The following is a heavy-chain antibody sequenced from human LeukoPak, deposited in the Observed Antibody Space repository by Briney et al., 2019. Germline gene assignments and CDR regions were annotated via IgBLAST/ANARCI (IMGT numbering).Heavy chain of an antibody. CDR1: GYSFTAYY. CDR2: INPNSGGT. D-gene: IGHD3-16*02. Sequence: ASVKVSCKASGYSFTAYYMSWVRQAPGQGLEWMGWINPNSGGTNYAQKFQGRVTMTRDTSISTAYMELSRLRSDDTAVYYCARVWGFGWGSYRYGPWYYWGQGTLVTVSS. CDR3: ARVWGFGWGSYRYGPWYY. J-gene: IGHJ4*02. V-gene: IGHV1-2*02.